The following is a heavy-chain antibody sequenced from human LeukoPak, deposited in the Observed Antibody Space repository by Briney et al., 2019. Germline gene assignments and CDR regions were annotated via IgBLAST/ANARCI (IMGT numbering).Heavy chain of an antibody. D-gene: IGHD5-12*01. CDR1: GFTFSSYE. J-gene: IGHJ4*02. CDR3: ARLYSGYARGFDY. Sequence: GSLRLSCAASGFTFSSYEMNWVRQAPGKGLEWVSYISSSGSTIYYADSVKGRFTISRDNAKNSLYLQMNSLRAEDTAVYYCARLYSGYARGFDYWGQGTLVTVSS. CDR2: ISSSGSTI. V-gene: IGHV3-48*03.